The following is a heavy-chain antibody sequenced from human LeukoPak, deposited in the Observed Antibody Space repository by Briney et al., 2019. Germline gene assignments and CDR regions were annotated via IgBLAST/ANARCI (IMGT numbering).Heavy chain of an antibody. Sequence: ASVKVSCKASGYTFTSYYMHWVRQAPGQGLEWMGIINPSGGSTSYAQKFQGRVTMTRDTSTRTVYMELSSLRSEDTAVYYCARDRRPELTGHSDAFDIWGQGTMVTVSS. D-gene: IGHD7-27*01. CDR3: ARDRRPELTGHSDAFDI. CDR2: INPSGGST. V-gene: IGHV1-46*01. CDR1: GYTFTSYY. J-gene: IGHJ3*02.